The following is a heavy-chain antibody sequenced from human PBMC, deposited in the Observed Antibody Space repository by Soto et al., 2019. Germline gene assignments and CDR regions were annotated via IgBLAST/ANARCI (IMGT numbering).Heavy chain of an antibody. CDR3: ARSSPYIVVRKPTGNQDYYGMDV. V-gene: IGHV1-69*01. CDR2: IIPVFGTT. CDR1: GGTFSNYT. J-gene: IGHJ6*02. D-gene: IGHD2-2*01. Sequence: QVQLVQSGAEVKKPGSSVKVFCKASGGTFSNYTISWVRQAPGPGLGWMGGIIPVFGTTDYEQKFQGRVTISADGSTSTAYMKLSSLISADTAVYYCARSSPYIVVRKPTGNQDYYGMDVWGQGTTVTVSS.